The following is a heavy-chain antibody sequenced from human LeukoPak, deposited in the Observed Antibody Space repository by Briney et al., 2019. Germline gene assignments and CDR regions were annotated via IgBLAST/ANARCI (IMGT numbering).Heavy chain of an antibody. CDR1: GGSISSHY. D-gene: IGHD6-13*01. V-gene: IGHV4-59*11. CDR2: IYYSGST. J-gene: IGHJ6*02. Sequence: SETLSHTCTVSGGSISSHYWSWIRQPPGKGLEWIGYIYYSGSTNYNPSLKSRVTISVDTSKNQFSLKLSSVTAADTAVYYCARERYSSSRRPYYYYYYGMDVWGQGTTVTVSS. CDR3: ARERYSSSRRPYYYYYYGMDV.